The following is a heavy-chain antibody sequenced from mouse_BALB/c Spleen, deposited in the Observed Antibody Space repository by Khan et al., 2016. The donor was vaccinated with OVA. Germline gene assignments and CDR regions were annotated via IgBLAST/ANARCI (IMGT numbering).Heavy chain of an antibody. Sequence: QFQLVQSGPELKKPGETVKISCKASGYTFTNYGMNWVKQAPGKGLKWMGWINTYTGEPTYADDFKGRFAFSLETSASTAYLQITNLQNEDMATYYCARRRDIYYYYRSFDYWGQGTTLTVSA. CDR2: INTYTGEP. V-gene: IGHV9-1*02. D-gene: IGHD2-4*01. J-gene: IGHJ2*01. CDR1: GYTFTNYG. CDR3: ARRRDIYYYYRSFDY.